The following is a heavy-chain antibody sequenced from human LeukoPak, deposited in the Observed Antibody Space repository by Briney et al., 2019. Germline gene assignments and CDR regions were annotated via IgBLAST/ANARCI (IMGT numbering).Heavy chain of an antibody. J-gene: IGHJ5*02. V-gene: IGHV1-2*02. CDR2: SNPNSGGT. Sequence: GASVKVSCKASGYTFTGYYMHWVRQAPGQGLEWRGWSNPNSGGTNYAQKFQGRVTMTRDTSISTAYMELSRLRSDDTAVYYCARTAVTIVRGVHDWFDPWGQGTLVTVSS. CDR3: ARTAVTIVRGVHDWFDP. CDR1: GYTFTGYY. D-gene: IGHD3-10*01.